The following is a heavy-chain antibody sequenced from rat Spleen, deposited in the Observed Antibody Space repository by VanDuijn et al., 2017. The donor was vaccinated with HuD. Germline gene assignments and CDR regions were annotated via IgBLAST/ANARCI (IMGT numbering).Heavy chain of an antibody. J-gene: IGHJ2*01. D-gene: IGHD1-10*01. Sequence: EVQLVESGGGLVQPGRSMLLSCAASGFSFSDCDMAWVRQAPTKGLAWVASISTGGGNTYYRDSVKGRFTISRDNAKNTLYLQMDSLRSEDTATYFCARYTATISFDYWGRGVMVTVSS. CDR2: ISTGGGNT. CDR3: ARYTATISFDY. CDR1: GFSFSDCD. V-gene: IGHV5-25*01.